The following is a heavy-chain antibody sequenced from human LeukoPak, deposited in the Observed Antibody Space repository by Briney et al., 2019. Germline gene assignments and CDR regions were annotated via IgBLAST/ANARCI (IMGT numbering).Heavy chain of an antibody. V-gene: IGHV4-61*02. CDR3: ARDVDTAMANAFDI. CDR2: IYTSGST. D-gene: IGHD5-18*01. Sequence: SQTLSLTCTVSGGSISSGSYYWSWIRQPGGKGLEWIGRIYTSGSTNYNPSLKSRVTISVDTSRNQFSLKLSSVTAADTAVYYCARDVDTAMANAFDIWGQGTMVTVSS. J-gene: IGHJ3*02. CDR1: GGSISSGSYY.